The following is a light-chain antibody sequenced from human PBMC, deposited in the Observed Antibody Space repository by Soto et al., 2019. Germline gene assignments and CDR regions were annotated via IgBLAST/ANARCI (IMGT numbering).Light chain of an antibody. CDR3: QQYGIYLPFT. V-gene: IGKV1-5*03. J-gene: IGKJ3*01. CDR2: KAS. CDR1: QTISSW. Sequence: IQMTQSPSTLSGSVGDRVTITCRASQTISSWLAWYQQKPGKAPKLLIYKASTLKSGVPSRFSGSGSGTEFTLTISSLQPNDFANYHCQQYGIYLPFTLLPRTQVDIK.